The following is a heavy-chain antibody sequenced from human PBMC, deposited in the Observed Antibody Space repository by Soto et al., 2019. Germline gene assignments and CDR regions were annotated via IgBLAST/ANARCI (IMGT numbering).Heavy chain of an antibody. D-gene: IGHD6-19*01. Sequence: GASVKVSCKASGYTFTSYGISWVRQAPGQGLDWMGWISVCNGNTNYARKLQGRVTMTTDTSTSTAYMELRSLRSDDTAVYYCARVVAGTLDYWGQGTLGTVSS. J-gene: IGHJ4*02. CDR1: GYTFTSYG. CDR2: ISVCNGNT. CDR3: ARVVAGTLDY. V-gene: IGHV1-18*01.